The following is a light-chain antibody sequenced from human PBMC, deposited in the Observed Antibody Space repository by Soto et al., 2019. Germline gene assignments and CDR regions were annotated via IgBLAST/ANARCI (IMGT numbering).Light chain of an antibody. CDR2: DVT. CDR3: STYAGTTR. Sequence: QSVLTQPPSASGSPGQSVTISCTGTNSDVGDYNYVSWYQQHPGKAPKLLIYDVTKRPSGVPDRFSGSKSGNTASLTVSGLQAEDEADYYCSTYAGTTRFGGGTKLTVL. V-gene: IGLV2-8*01. J-gene: IGLJ2*01. CDR1: NSDVGDYNY.